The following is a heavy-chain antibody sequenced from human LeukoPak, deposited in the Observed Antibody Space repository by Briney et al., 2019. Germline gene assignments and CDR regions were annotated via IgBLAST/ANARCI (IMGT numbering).Heavy chain of an antibody. CDR3: ARGGWIVATIVKESTPADAFDI. CDR1: GYTSTSYG. V-gene: IGHV1-18*01. CDR2: ISAYNGNT. Sequence: ASVKVSCKASGYTSTSYGISWVRQAPGQGLEWMGWISAYNGNTNYAQKLQGRVTMTTDTSTSTAYMELRSLRSDDTAVYYCARGGWIVATIVKESTPADAFDIWGQGTMVTVSS. D-gene: IGHD5-12*01. J-gene: IGHJ3*02.